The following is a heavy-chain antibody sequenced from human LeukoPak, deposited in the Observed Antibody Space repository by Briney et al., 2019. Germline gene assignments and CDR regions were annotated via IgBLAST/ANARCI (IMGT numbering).Heavy chain of an antibody. CDR1: GGSISSSSYY. V-gene: IGHV4-39*01. D-gene: IGHD4-11*01. CDR2: IYYSGST. CDR3: AEVGLRDEFGAHYSNYVGY. J-gene: IGHJ4*02. Sequence: SETLSLTCTVSGGSISSSSYYWGWIRQPPGKGLEWIGSIYYSGSTYYNPSLKSRVTISVDTSKNQFSLKLSSVTAADTAVYYCAEVGLRDEFGAHYSNYVGYWGQGTLVTVSS.